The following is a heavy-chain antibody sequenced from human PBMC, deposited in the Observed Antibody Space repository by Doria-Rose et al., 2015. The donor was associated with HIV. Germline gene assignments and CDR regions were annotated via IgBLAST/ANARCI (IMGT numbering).Heavy chain of an antibody. CDR2: IFSYDER. CDR1: GVSLSSPGMG. D-gene: IGHD6-13*01. CDR3: ARIKSSRWYHKYYFDF. Sequence: ITLKESGPVLVKPTETLTLACTVSGVSLSSPGMGVSWIRQPPGKALEWLANIFSYDERSYKTSLKSRLTISRGTSKSQVFLTMTDMDPVDTATYYCARIKSSRWYHKYYFDFWGQGTLVIVSA. J-gene: IGHJ4*02. V-gene: IGHV2-26*01.